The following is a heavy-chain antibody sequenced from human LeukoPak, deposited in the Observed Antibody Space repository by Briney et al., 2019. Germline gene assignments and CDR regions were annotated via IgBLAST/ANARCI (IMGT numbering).Heavy chain of an antibody. CDR3: ATVRLAYNWNDLYY. CDR2: FDPEDGET. Sequence: ASVKVSCKVSGYTLTKLSMHWVRQAPGKGLEWMGGFDPEDGETSYAQKFQGRVTMTEDTSTDTAYMELSSLRSEDTAVYYCATVRLAYNWNDLYYWGQGTLVTVSS. CDR1: GYTLTKLS. D-gene: IGHD1-1*01. V-gene: IGHV1-24*01. J-gene: IGHJ4*02.